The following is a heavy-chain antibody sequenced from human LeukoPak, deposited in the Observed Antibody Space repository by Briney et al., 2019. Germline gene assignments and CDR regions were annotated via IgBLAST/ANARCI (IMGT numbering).Heavy chain of an antibody. V-gene: IGHV1-46*01. CDR3: AREGHLTIFGAGRGYNFDC. Sequence: ASVKVSCKASGYTFTSYYMHWVRQAPGQGLEWMGIINPSGGSTSYAQKFQGRVTMTRDTSTSTVYMELSSLRSEDTAVYYCAREGHLTIFGAGRGYNFDCWGQGTLVTVSS. CDR2: INPSGGST. D-gene: IGHD3-3*01. J-gene: IGHJ4*02. CDR1: GYTFTSYY.